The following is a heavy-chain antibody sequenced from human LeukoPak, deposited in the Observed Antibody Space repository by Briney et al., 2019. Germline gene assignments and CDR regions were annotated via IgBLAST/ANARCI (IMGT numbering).Heavy chain of an antibody. CDR3: AKVPKCDFWSGRYYFDY. CDR1: GFTFSSYA. D-gene: IGHD3-3*01. Sequence: PGGSLRLSCAASGFTFSSYAMSWVRQAPGKGLEGVSAISGSGGSTYYADSVKGRFTISRDNSKSTLYLQMNSLRAEDTAVYYCAKVPKCDFWSGRYYFDYWGQGTLVTVSS. V-gene: IGHV3-23*01. CDR2: ISGSGGST. J-gene: IGHJ4*02.